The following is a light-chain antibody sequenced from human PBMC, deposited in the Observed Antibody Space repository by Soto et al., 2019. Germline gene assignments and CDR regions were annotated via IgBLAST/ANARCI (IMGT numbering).Light chain of an antibody. Sequence: DVQMTQSPSSLSASVGDRVTITCQASQNINNYLNWYQQKPGRAPKLLIYDASNLEAGVPSRFRGSGSGTDFTFTISRLQPEGIAAYYCQKYNSAPLTFGGGTKVDIK. CDR2: DAS. V-gene: IGKV1-33*01. J-gene: IGKJ4*01. CDR1: QNINNY. CDR3: QKYNSAPLT.